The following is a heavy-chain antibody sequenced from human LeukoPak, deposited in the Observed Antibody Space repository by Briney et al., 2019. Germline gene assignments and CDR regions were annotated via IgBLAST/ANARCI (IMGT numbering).Heavy chain of an antibody. V-gene: IGHV3-33*01. D-gene: IGHD2-21*02. Sequence: GGSLRLSCAASGFTFSSYGMHWVRQAPGKGLEWVAVIWYDGSNKYYADSVKGRFTISRDNAENTLYLQMSSLRAEDTAVYYCARGVGDYVLLDYWGQGTLVTVSS. CDR1: GFTFSSYG. J-gene: IGHJ4*02. CDR3: ARGVGDYVLLDY. CDR2: IWYDGSNK.